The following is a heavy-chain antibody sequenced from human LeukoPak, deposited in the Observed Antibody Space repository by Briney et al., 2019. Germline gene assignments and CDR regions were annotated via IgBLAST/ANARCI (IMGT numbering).Heavy chain of an antibody. Sequence: PSETLSLTCAVYGGSFSGYYWNWIRQPPGKGLEWIGEINHRGSTNYNPSLKSRVSISVDTSKNQFSLKLSSVTAADTAVYYCARGRTTYDYVWGSYRPPDYWGQGTLLTVSS. CDR2: INHRGST. D-gene: IGHD3-16*02. CDR1: GGSFSGYY. J-gene: IGHJ4*02. V-gene: IGHV4-34*01. CDR3: ARGRTTYDYVWGSYRPPDY.